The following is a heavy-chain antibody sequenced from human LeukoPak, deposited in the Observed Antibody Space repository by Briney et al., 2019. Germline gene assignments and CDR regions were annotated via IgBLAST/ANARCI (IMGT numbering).Heavy chain of an antibody. CDR2: IKEDGSEK. Sequence: GGSLRLSCAASGFTFSNYWMSWVRQAPGKGLDWVANIKEDGSEKYYVDSVKGRFTISRDNARNTLYLQMNTLSAEDTAVYYCARGGTYSSGLPGSWGQGTLVTVSS. CDR1: GFTFSNYW. V-gene: IGHV3-7*01. J-gene: IGHJ5*02. D-gene: IGHD5-18*01. CDR3: ARGGTYSSGLPGS.